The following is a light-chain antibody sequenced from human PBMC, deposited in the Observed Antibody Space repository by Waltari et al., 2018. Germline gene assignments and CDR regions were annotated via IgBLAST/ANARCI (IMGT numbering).Light chain of an antibody. CDR2: WAS. CDR1: QTILYNTNNKNY. CDR3: HQYYTAPIT. Sequence: DIVMTQSPDSLAVSLGERATINCKPSQTILYNTNNKNYLAWYQQKPRQPPKLLIYWASTRESRVPDRFSGSGSGTDFTLTISSLQAEDVAVYYCHQYYTAPITFGQGTRLEIK. V-gene: IGKV4-1*01. J-gene: IGKJ5*01.